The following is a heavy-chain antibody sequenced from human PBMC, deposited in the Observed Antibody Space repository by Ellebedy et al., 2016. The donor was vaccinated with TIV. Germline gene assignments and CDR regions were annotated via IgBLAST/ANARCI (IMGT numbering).Heavy chain of an antibody. CDR3: ARAVGYGDHLRLLFDY. CDR1: GFTFSSDS. CDR2: ISSSSSTK. Sequence: GESLKISCAASGFTFSSDSMNWVRQAPGKGMEWVSYISSSSSTKYYADSVKCRFTISRENAKNSLYLQMNSLRDEDTAVYYCARAVGYGDHLRLLFDYWGQGTLVTVSS. D-gene: IGHD4-17*01. J-gene: IGHJ4*02. V-gene: IGHV3-48*02.